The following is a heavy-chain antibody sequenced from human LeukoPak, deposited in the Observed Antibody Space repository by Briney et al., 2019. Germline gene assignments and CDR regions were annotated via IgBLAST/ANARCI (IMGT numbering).Heavy chain of an antibody. Sequence: SETLSLTCAVYGGSFSGYYWSWIRQPPGKGLEWTGEINHSGSTNYNPSLKSRVTISVDTSKNQFSLKLSPVTAADTAVYYCARGRAAAAYWGQGTLVTVSS. CDR3: ARGRAAAAY. CDR1: GGSFSGYY. V-gene: IGHV4-34*01. CDR2: INHSGST. J-gene: IGHJ4*02. D-gene: IGHD6-13*01.